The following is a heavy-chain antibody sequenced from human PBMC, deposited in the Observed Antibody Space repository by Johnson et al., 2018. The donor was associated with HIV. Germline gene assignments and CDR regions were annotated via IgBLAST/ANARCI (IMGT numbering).Heavy chain of an antibody. CDR2: ISWNSDSI. D-gene: IGHD3-16*01. V-gene: IGHV3-9*01. CDR3: AKGSTVSHPRLGDAFDI. J-gene: IGHJ3*02. Sequence: VQLVESGGGLVQPGRSLRLSCAASGFSFDDYAIHWVRQAPGKGLEWVSGISWNSDSIDYADSVKGRFTISRDNANNSLHMQMNRPRSEDPAVYYCAKGSTVSHPRLGDAFDIWGQGTLVTVSS. CDR1: GFSFDDYA.